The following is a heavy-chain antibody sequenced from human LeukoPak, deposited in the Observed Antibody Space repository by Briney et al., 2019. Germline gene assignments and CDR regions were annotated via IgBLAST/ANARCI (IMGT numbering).Heavy chain of an antibody. Sequence: PSETLSLTCAVYGGSFSGYYWSWIRQSPGKGLEWIGEINHSGSTNYNPSLKSRVTISVDTSKNQFSLKLSSVTAADTAVYYCARLNIGVAGTIYYYYMDVWGKGTTVTVSS. CDR2: INHSGST. D-gene: IGHD6-19*01. V-gene: IGHV4-34*01. CDR3: ARLNIGVAGTIYYYYMDV. J-gene: IGHJ6*03. CDR1: GGSFSGYY.